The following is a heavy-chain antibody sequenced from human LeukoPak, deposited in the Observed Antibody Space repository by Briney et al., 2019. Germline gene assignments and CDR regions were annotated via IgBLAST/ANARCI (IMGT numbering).Heavy chain of an antibody. J-gene: IGHJ5*02. CDR3: ARPTWPHYYGSGSYYNKNWFDP. CDR2: MNPNSGNT. D-gene: IGHD3-10*01. V-gene: IGHV1-8*01. CDR1: GYTFTSYD. Sequence: AASVKVSCKASGYTFTSYDINWVRQATGQGLEWMGWMNPNSGNTGYAQKFQGRVTMTRNTSISTAYMELSSLRSEDTAVYYCARPTWPHYYGSGSYYNKNWFDPWGQGTLVTVSS.